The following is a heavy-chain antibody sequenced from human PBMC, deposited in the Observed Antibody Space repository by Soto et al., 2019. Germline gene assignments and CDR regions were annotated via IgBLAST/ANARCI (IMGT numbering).Heavy chain of an antibody. D-gene: IGHD1-1*01. Sequence: EVQLVESGGGLVQPGGSLRLSCEASGFTFSDFWMHWVRQIPGKGLMCVSRINENGRTTIYADSVKGRFTISRDNAKNTLYPEMVSLRVEDTAVYYCVRGSLEPGIDYWGQGTLLTVSS. V-gene: IGHV3-74*01. J-gene: IGHJ4*02. CDR1: GFTFSDFW. CDR3: VRGSLEPGIDY. CDR2: INENGRTT.